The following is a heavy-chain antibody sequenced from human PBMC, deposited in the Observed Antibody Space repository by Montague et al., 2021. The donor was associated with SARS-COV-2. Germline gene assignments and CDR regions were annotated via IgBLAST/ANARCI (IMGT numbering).Heavy chain of an antibody. Sequence: LVKPTQTLTLTCTFSGFSLSTSGMCVSWIRQPPGKGLEWIGSIYYSGSTYYNPSLKSRVTISVDTSKNQFSLKLSSATAADTAVYYCARVSRITIFGVVGWFDPWGQGTLVTVSS. CDR3: ARVSRITIFGVVGWFDP. J-gene: IGHJ5*02. D-gene: IGHD3-3*01. V-gene: IGHV4-39*07. CDR2: IYYSGST. CDR1: GFSLSTSGMC.